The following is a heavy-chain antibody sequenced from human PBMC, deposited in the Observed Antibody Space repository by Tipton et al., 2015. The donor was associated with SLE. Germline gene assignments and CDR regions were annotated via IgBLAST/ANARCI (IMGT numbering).Heavy chain of an antibody. CDR3: AKLRGSNWYGAFDI. J-gene: IGHJ3*02. V-gene: IGHV3-23*01. D-gene: IGHD6-13*01. CDR1: GFTFSSYG. Sequence: GSLRLSCVVSGFTFSSYGMTWVRQAPGKGLEYVSSIGPYGTNYADSVKGRFAISRDNSKNTLYLQMSSLRAEDTAIYYCAKLRGSNWYGAFDIWGQGTMVTVSS. CDR2: IGPYGT.